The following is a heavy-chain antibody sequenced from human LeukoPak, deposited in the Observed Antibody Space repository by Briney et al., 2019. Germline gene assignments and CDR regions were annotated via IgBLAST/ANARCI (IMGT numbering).Heavy chain of an antibody. CDR2: FDPEDGET. J-gene: IGHJ3*02. D-gene: IGHD3-3*01. CDR1: GYTLTELS. CDR3: AADKPSGGIWSGYYFVRRAFDT. V-gene: IGHV1-24*01. Sequence: ASVKVSCKVSGYTLTELSMHWVRQAPGKGLEWVGGFDPEDGETIYAQKFQGRVTMTEDTSTDTAYMELSSLRSEDTAVYYCAADKPSGGIWSGYYFVRRAFDTWGQGTMVTVSS.